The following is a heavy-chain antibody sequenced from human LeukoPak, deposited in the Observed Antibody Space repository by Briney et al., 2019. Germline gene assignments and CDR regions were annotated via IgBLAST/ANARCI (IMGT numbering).Heavy chain of an antibody. V-gene: IGHV3-21*01. CDR3: ARGRDGYNLVDAFDI. D-gene: IGHD5-24*01. J-gene: IGHJ3*02. CDR2: ISSSSIYI. Sequence: GGSLRLSCAASGFTFRNYRMNWVRQAPGKGLEWVSSISSSSIYIYYADSLRGRFTISRDNAKNSLYLQMNSLRAEDTAAYYCARGRDGYNLVDAFDIWGQGIMVTVSS. CDR1: GFTFRNYR.